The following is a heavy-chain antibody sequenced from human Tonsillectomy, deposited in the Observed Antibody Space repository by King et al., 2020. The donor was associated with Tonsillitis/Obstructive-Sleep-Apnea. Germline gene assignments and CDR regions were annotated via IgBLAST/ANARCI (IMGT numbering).Heavy chain of an antibody. V-gene: IGHV3-30*01. J-gene: IGHJ6*03. Sequence: VQLVESGGGVGQPGRSLRLSCAASGFTFRSYVMHWVRQAPGKGLDWVADISHDGRNKQYADSVKGRFTISRDNSKNTLYLQMNSLRAEDTAVYYCARDHFMDVWGIGTTVTVSS. CDR3: ARDHFMDV. CDR1: GFTFRSYV. CDR2: ISHDGRNK.